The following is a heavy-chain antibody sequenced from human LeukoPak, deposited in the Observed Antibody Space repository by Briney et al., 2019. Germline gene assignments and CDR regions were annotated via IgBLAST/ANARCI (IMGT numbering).Heavy chain of an antibody. CDR1: GYTFTNYG. V-gene: IGHV1-18*01. D-gene: IGHD6-19*01. Sequence: AAVTVSYKASGYTFTNYGLSWVRQAPGQGLEWLGWISVYSGNTNYEQKVQGRVTMTTDTSTSTAYLDLTSLRFDDTAVYYCARGGSGWSFDQWGQGTLVTVSS. CDR2: ISVYSGNT. CDR3: ARGGSGWSFDQ. J-gene: IGHJ4*02.